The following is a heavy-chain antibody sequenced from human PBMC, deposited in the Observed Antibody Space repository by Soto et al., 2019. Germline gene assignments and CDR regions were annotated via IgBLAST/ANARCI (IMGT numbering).Heavy chain of an antibody. J-gene: IGHJ6*02. D-gene: IGHD4-17*01. CDR3: ARNPTFTVTTSLYYYYYGMDV. CDR2: INPSGGST. CDR1: GYTFTSYY. Sequence: QVQLVQSGAEVKKPGASVKVSCKASGYTFTSYYMHWGRQAPGQGLEWMGIINPSGGSTSYAQKFQGRVTMTRDTSTSTVYMELSSMRSEDTAVYYCARNPTFTVTTSLYYYYYGMDVWGQGTTVTVSS. V-gene: IGHV1-46*01.